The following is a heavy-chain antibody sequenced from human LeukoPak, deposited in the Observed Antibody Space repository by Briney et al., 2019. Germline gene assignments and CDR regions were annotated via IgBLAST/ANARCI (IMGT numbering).Heavy chain of an antibody. CDR2: IVDGGEP. J-gene: IGHJ4*02. V-gene: IGHV3-23*01. CDR3: AKGHDILTGYYDY. Sequence: GGSLRLSCAASGFTFNKYAMNWVRQAPGKGLEWVAGIVDGGEPYYADSVKGRFTISRDNSKNTLYLQMNSLRAEDTAVYYCAKGHDILTGYYDYWGQGTLVTVSS. CDR1: GFTFNKYA. D-gene: IGHD3-9*01.